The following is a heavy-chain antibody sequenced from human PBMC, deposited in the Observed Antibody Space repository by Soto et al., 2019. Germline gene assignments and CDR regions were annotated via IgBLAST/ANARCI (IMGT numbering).Heavy chain of an antibody. D-gene: IGHD5-18*01. V-gene: IGHV3-30-3*01. CDR1: GFTFSSYA. J-gene: IGHJ4*02. Sequence: GGSLRLSCAASGFTFSSYAMHWVRQAPGKGLEWVAVISYDGSNKYYADSVKGRFTISRDNSKNTLYLQMNSLRAEDTAVYYCARDLLGGYSYGFGYYFDYWGQGTLVTVSS. CDR2: ISYDGSNK. CDR3: ARDLLGGYSYGFGYYFDY.